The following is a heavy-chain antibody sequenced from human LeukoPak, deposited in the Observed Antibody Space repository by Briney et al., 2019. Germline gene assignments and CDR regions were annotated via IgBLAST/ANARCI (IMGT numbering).Heavy chain of an antibody. V-gene: IGHV4-31*03. CDR2: MFYRGSS. CDR1: GASISGGNYY. J-gene: IGHJ4*02. D-gene: IGHD6-13*01. CDR3: ARQARDLAAAGSADY. Sequence: PSETLSLTCTVSGASISGGNYYWSWIRQHPGKGLEWIGYMFYRGSSHYNPSLKSRVTISVDTSKNHFSLKLSSVTAADTAMYYCARQARDLAAAGSADYWGQGTLVTVSS.